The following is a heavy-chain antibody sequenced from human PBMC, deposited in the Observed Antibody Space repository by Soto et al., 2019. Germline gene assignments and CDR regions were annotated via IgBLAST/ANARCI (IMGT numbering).Heavy chain of an antibody. J-gene: IGHJ6*02. CDR2: IYYSGST. V-gene: IGHV4-39*01. CDR3: ARSMEV. Sequence: TSETLSLTCTVSGGSISSSSYYWGWIRQPPGKGLEWIGSIYYSGSTYRNPSLKSRVTISVDTSKNQFSLKLSSVTAADTAVYYCARSMEVWGQGTTVTVSS. CDR1: GGSISSSSYY.